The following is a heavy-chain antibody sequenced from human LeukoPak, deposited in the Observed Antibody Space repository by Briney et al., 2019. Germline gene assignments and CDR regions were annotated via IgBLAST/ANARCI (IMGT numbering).Heavy chain of an antibody. CDR3: AKHPEGIAVAGAYFDY. CDR1: GFSFSSYA. V-gene: IGHV3-23*01. CDR2: ISGDGTRT. Sequence: GGSLRLSCAASGFSFSSYAMTWARQAPVRGLEWVSAISGDGTRTYYADSVKGRFTISRDNSKNTLYLQMNSLRAEDTAVYYCAKHPEGIAVAGAYFDYWGQGTLVTVSS. J-gene: IGHJ4*02. D-gene: IGHD6-19*01.